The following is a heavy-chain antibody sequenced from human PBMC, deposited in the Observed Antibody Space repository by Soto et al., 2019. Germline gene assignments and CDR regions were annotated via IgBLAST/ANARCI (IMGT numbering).Heavy chain of an antibody. V-gene: IGHV4-39*01. J-gene: IGHJ5*02. D-gene: IGHD6-13*01. CDR3: ARHIGSSSFDP. CDR1: GASISSSSYY. Sequence: SETLSLTCTVSGASISSSSYYWGWIRQPPGKGLEWIGSIYYSGNTYYNPSLKSRVTISVDTSKNQFSLKLSSVTAADTAVYYCARHIGSSSFDPWGQGTLVTVSS. CDR2: IYYSGNT.